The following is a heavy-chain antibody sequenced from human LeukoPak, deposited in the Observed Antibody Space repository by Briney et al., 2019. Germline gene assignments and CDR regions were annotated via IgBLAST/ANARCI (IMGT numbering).Heavy chain of an antibody. CDR2: IYYSGST. V-gene: IGHV4-59*08. J-gene: IGHJ4*02. Sequence: SETLSLTCTVSGGSISSYYWSWIRQPPGKGLEWIGYIYYSGSTNYNPSLKSRVTISVDTSKNQFSLKLSSVTAADTAVYYCASIGYGDYSYFDYWGQGTLVIVSS. CDR3: ASIGYGDYSYFDY. CDR1: GGSISSYY. D-gene: IGHD4-17*01.